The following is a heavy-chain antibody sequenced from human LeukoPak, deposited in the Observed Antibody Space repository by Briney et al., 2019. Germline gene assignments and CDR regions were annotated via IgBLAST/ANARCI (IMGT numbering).Heavy chain of an antibody. CDR3: ARARYNWNYAGFWDY. V-gene: IGHV3-21*01. CDR1: GFTFSSYS. D-gene: IGHD1-7*01. Sequence: GGSLRLSCAASGFTFSSYSMNWVRQAPGKGLEWVSSISSSSSYIYYADSVKGRSTISRDNAKNSLYLQMNSLRAEDTAVYYCARARYNWNYAGFWDYWGQGSLVTVSS. CDR2: ISSSSSYI. J-gene: IGHJ4*02.